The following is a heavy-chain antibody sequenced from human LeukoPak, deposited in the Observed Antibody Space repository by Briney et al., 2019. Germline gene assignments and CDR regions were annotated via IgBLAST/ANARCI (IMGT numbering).Heavy chain of an antibody. CDR3: ARLKFEFGSYRLFDY. Sequence: SETLSLTCTVSGGSISSYYWSWIRQPPGKGLEWIGYIYYSGSTNYNPSLKSRVTISVDTSKNQFSLKLSSVTAADTAVYYCARLKFEFGSYRLFDYWGQRTLVTVSS. CDR2: IYYSGST. CDR1: GGSISSYY. J-gene: IGHJ4*02. V-gene: IGHV4-59*01. D-gene: IGHD1-26*01.